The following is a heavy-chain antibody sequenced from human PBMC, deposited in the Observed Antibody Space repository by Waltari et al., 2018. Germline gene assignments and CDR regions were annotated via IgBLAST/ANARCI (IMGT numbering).Heavy chain of an antibody. CDR3: ARQRRDRSLVGAFDM. V-gene: IGHV5-51*01. D-gene: IGHD2-8*02. CDR2: ISPGYSYA. CDR1: GYSLTTYW. Sequence: EVQLVQSGAEVKKPGESLKISCKGSGYSLTTYWIGWVRQMPGKGLEWMGIISPGYSYARSSPSVQGQVTISADKSISTAYLLWSSLKASDSAMYYCARQRRDRSLVGAFDMWGQGTKVTVSS. J-gene: IGHJ3*02.